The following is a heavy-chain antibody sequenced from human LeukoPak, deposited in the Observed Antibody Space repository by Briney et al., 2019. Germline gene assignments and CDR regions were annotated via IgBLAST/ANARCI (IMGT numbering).Heavy chain of an antibody. D-gene: IGHD1-7*01. Sequence: AGGSLRLSCAASGFTFSSNAMSWVRQAPGKGLEWVSGISGNGDNTYYADSAKGRFTISRDNSKNTLYLQMNSLRAEDTAVYYCAREMGWNYRHAAYWGQGTLVTVSS. CDR1: GFTFSSNA. V-gene: IGHV3-23*01. CDR3: AREMGWNYRHAAY. J-gene: IGHJ4*02. CDR2: ISGNGDNT.